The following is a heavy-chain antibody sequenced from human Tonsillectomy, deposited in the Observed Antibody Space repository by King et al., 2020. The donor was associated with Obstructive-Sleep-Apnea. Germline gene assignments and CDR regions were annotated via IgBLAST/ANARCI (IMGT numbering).Heavy chain of an antibody. CDR2: ISSSSSYI. Sequence: VQLVESGGGLVKPGGSLRLSLAASGFTLSSDSMNGVRQAAGTGLEWVSSISSSSSYIYYADIVKGRFTIARDNAKNSLYLQMNSLRAEDTAVYYCARQRQGSYYDLTYYGMDVWGQGTTVTVSS. V-gene: IGHV3-21*01. CDR3: ARQRQGSYYDLTYYGMDV. CDR1: GFTLSSDS. J-gene: IGHJ6*02. D-gene: IGHD3-22*01.